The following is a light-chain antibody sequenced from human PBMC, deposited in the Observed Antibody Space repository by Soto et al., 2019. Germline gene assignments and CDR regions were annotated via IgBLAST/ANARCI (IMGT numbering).Light chain of an antibody. Sequence: EIVMTQSPATVPLSPVGRFTRSFGASQSVSIDLAWYQQKPGQAPRLLIYGASTRATDIPPSFTGSGSGTEFTLTISSLQSEDIAVYYCQQYNKWPQTFGQGTKVDIK. CDR3: QQYNKWPQT. CDR2: GAS. V-gene: IGKV3-15*01. CDR1: QSVSID. J-gene: IGKJ1*01.